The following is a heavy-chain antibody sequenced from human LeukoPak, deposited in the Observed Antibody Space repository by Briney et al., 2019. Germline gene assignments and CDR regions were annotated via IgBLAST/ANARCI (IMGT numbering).Heavy chain of an antibody. CDR1: GGSISSSNW. D-gene: IGHD5-18*01. Sequence: PSGTLSLTCAVSGGSISSSNWWSWVRQPPGKGLEWIGEIYHSGSTNYNPSLKSRVTISVDKSKNQFSLKLSSVTAADTAVYYCARGYSYGLAEDAFDIWGQGTMVTVSS. J-gene: IGHJ3*02. CDR2: IYHSGST. CDR3: ARGYSYGLAEDAFDI. V-gene: IGHV4-4*02.